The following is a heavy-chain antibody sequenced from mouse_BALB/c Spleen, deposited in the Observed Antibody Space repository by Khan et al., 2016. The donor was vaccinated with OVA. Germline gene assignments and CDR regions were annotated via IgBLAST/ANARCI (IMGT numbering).Heavy chain of an antibody. CDR1: GFSLTSYD. CDR2: IWTGGGT. Sequence: QVQLKESGPGLVAPSQSLSITCTVSGFSLTSYDISWIRQPPGKGLAWLGVIWTGGGTTYNSAFMSRLSLSKDNSKSQVFLKMNSLQTDDTAIYYCVRDQRGGAMDYWGQGTSVTVSS. CDR3: VRDQRGGAMDY. J-gene: IGHJ4*01. V-gene: IGHV2-9-2*01.